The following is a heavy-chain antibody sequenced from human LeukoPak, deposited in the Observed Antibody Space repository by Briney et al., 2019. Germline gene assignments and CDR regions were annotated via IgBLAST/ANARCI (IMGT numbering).Heavy chain of an antibody. J-gene: IGHJ4*02. CDR3: ARRAYYDFWSGYSPPYFDY. CDR2: IYHSGST. Sequence: PSETLSLTCAVSGVSISSSNWWSWVRQPPGKGLVWIGEIYHSGSTNYNPSLKSRVTISVDKSKNQFSLKLSSVTAADTAVYYCARRAYYDFWSGYSPPYFDYWGQGTRVTVSS. CDR1: GVSISSSNW. V-gene: IGHV4-4*02. D-gene: IGHD3-3*01.